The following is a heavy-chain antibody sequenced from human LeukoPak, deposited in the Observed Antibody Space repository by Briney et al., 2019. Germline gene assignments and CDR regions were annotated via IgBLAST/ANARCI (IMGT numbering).Heavy chain of an antibody. CDR1: GFTFSSYA. Sequence: GGSLRLSCAASGFTFSSYAMSWVRQAPGKGLEWVSAISGSGGSTYYADSVKGRFTISRDNSKNTLYLQMNSLRAEDTAVYYCAKDRRNHDYGGKEAGDWGQGTLVTVSS. CDR2: ISGSGGST. V-gene: IGHV3-23*01. CDR3: AKDRRNHDYGGKEAGD. D-gene: IGHD4-23*01. J-gene: IGHJ4*02.